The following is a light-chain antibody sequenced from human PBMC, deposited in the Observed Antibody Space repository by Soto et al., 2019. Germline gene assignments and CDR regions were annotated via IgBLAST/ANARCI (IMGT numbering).Light chain of an antibody. Sequence: DIVMTQSPATLSVSPGGRATLSFRASQSVSTNLAWYQQRPGQAPRLLIYRASTRAAGVPARFSGSGSGTDFTLTISRLEPEDFAVYYCQQYDTSPRKFGQGTKVDIK. CDR3: QQYDTSPRK. CDR1: QSVSTN. J-gene: IGKJ1*01. V-gene: IGKV3-15*01. CDR2: RAS.